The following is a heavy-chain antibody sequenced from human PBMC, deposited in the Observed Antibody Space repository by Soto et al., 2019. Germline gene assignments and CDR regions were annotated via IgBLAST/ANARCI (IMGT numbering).Heavy chain of an antibody. Sequence: QVQLVESGGGVVQPGGSLRLSCAASGFSFTYYALHWVRQAPGKGLDWVAVISYDGSSKYYADSVKGRFTISRDDSRSTLYLQMNSLRTEDSAVYYCARVDRTITTFYYYGMDVWGQGTTVTVSS. V-gene: IGHV3-30-3*01. CDR3: ARVDRTITTFYYYGMDV. D-gene: IGHD3-22*01. J-gene: IGHJ6*02. CDR2: ISYDGSSK. CDR1: GFSFTYYA.